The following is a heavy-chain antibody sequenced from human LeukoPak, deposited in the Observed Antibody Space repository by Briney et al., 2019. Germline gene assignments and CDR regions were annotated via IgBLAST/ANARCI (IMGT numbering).Heavy chain of an antibody. CDR2: INHSGST. V-gene: IGHV4-34*01. Sequence: SETLSLTCAVYGGSFSGYYWSWIRQPPGKGLEWIGEINHSGSTNYNPSLKSRVTISVDTSKNQFSLRLSSVTAADTAVFYCARLTTVYNLIKLAYSRRPKEFDYWGQGTLVTVSS. J-gene: IGHJ4*02. CDR3: ARLTTVYNLIKLAYSRRPKEFDY. CDR1: GGSFSGYY. D-gene: IGHD4-11*01.